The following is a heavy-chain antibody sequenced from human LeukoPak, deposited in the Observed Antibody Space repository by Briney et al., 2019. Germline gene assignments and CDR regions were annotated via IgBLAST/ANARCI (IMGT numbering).Heavy chain of an antibody. V-gene: IGHV4-39*07. Sequence: SETLSLTCTVSGGSISSSSYYWGWIRQPPGKGLEWIGSIYYSGRTNYNPPLKSRVTISVDTSKNQFSLKLSSVTAADTAVYYCARAVPGAFGGVIVKYDYWGQGTLVTVSS. CDR3: ARAVPGAFGGVIVKYDY. CDR2: IYYSGRT. CDR1: GGSISSSSYY. J-gene: IGHJ4*02. D-gene: IGHD3-16*02.